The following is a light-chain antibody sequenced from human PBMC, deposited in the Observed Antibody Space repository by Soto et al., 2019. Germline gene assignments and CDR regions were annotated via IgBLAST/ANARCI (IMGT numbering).Light chain of an antibody. CDR1: SSDVGGYNY. CDR3: RSFTPRNIVV. V-gene: IGLV2-14*03. Sequence: QSVLTQPASVSGSPGQSIAISCTGTSSDVGGYNYVSWYQRHPGKTPKLIIYDVSNRPSGVSDRFSGSRSGNTASLTISGLQAEDEADYYCRSFTPRNIVVFGGGPQRT. J-gene: IGLJ3*02. CDR2: DVS.